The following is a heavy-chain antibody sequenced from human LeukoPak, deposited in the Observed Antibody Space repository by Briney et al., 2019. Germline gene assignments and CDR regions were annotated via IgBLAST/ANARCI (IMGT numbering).Heavy chain of an antibody. CDR3: ARDFSYYDFWSGYRHPNWFDP. D-gene: IGHD3-3*01. CDR2: INPNSGGT. V-gene: IGHV1-2*02. J-gene: IGHJ5*02. Sequence: ASVKVSCKASGYTFTGYYMHWVRQAPGQGLEWMGWINPNSGGTNYAQKFQGRVTMTRDTSISTAYMELRSLRSDDTAVYYCARDFSYYDFWSGYRHPNWFDPWGQGTLVTVSS. CDR1: GYTFTGYY.